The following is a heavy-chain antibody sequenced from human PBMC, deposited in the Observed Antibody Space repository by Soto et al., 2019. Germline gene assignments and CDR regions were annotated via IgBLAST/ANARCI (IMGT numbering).Heavy chain of an antibody. CDR2: INHSGST. CDR1: GGSFSGYY. V-gene: IGHV4-34*01. D-gene: IGHD5-18*01. Sequence: PSETLSLTCAVYGGSFSGYYWSWIRQPPGKGLEWIGEINHSGSTNYNPSLKSRVTISVDTSKNQFSLKLSSVTAADTAVYYCARGVRGYSYGYGYYYGMDVWGQGTTVTVSS. J-gene: IGHJ6*02. CDR3: ARGVRGYSYGYGYYYGMDV.